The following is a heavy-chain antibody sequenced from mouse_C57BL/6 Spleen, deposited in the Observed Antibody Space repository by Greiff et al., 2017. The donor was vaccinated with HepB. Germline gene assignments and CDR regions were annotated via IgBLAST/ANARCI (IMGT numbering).Heavy chain of an antibody. D-gene: IGHD1-1*01. V-gene: IGHV1-72*01. J-gene: IGHJ1*03. CDR2: IDPNSGGT. CDR3: ARGENYYGSSYWYFDV. CDR1: GYTFTSYW. Sequence: QVQLQQPGAELVKPGASVKLSCKASGYTFTSYWMHWVKQRPGRGLEWIGRIDPNSGGTKYNEKFKSKATLTVDKPSSTAYMQLSRLTSEDSAVYYCARGENYYGSSYWYFDVWGTGTTVTVSS.